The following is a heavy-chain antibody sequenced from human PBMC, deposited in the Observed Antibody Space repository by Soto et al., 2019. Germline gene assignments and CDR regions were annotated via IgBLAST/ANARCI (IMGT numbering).Heavy chain of an antibody. CDR3: ARDSSGMATNPKH. J-gene: IGHJ4*02. CDR2: ISSSSSYI. D-gene: IGHD5-12*01. Sequence: GGSLRLSCAASGFTFSSYSMNWVRQAPGKGLEWVSSISSSSSYIYYADSVKGRFTISRDNAKNSLYLQMNSLRAEDTAVYYCARDSSGMATNPKHWGQGTLVTVSS. V-gene: IGHV3-21*01. CDR1: GFTFSSYS.